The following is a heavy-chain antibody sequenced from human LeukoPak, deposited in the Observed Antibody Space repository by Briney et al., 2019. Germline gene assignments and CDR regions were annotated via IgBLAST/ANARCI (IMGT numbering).Heavy chain of an antibody. CDR2: INPSGGST. D-gene: IGHD6-13*01. CDR1: GYTFTSYY. CDR3: ARSLITAGSTRSALDY. V-gene: IGHV1-46*01. J-gene: IGHJ4*02. Sequence: ASVKVSCTASGYTFTSYYMHWVRQAPGQGLEWMGIINPSGGSTSYAQKFQGRVTMTRDTSTSTVYMELSSLRSEDTAVYYCARSLITAGSTRSALDYWGQGTLVTVSS.